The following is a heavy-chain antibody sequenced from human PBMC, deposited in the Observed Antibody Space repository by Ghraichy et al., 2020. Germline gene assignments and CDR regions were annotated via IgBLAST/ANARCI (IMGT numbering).Heavy chain of an antibody. D-gene: IGHD2-8*01. CDR2: ISGSGGST. Sequence: GGSLRLSCAASGFTFSSYAMSWVRQAPGKGLEWVSAISGSGGSTYYADSVKGRFTISRDNSKNTLYLQMNSLRAEDTAVYYCAKAGDIVLMVYDDGMDVWGQGTTVTVSS. CDR3: AKAGDIVLMVYDDGMDV. V-gene: IGHV3-23*01. CDR1: GFTFSSYA. J-gene: IGHJ6*02.